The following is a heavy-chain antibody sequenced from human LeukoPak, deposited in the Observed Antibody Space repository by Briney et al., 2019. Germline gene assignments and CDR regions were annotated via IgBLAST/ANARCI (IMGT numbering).Heavy chain of an antibody. V-gene: IGHV1-24*01. J-gene: IGHJ4*02. Sequence: GASVRLACTVSGYTLTDLSIQWVRQAPGNGLEWMGSLHSEDGETFYTQKFEGRVTMTEDTATDTFYMELSSLRSDDTAVYYCATEISHLRGFEYWGQGTLVTVSS. CDR2: LHSEDGET. CDR3: ATEISHLRGFEY. D-gene: IGHD4-17*01. CDR1: GYTLTDLS.